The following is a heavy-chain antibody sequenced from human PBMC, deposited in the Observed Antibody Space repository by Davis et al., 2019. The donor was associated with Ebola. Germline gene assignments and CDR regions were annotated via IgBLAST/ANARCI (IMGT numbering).Heavy chain of an antibody. J-gene: IGHJ3*02. V-gene: IGHV3-23*01. CDR3: ARDLMRYYDSSGVPPETAFDI. CDR1: GFTFSSYA. CDR2: ISGSGGST. D-gene: IGHD3-22*01. Sequence: PGGSLRLSCAASGFTFSSYAMSWVRQAPGKGLEWVSAISGSGGSTYYADSVKGRFTISRDNSKNTLYLQMNSLRAEDTAVYYCARDLMRYYDSSGVPPETAFDIWGQGTMVTVSS.